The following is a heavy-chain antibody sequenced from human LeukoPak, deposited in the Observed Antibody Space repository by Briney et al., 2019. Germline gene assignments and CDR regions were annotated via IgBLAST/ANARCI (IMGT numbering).Heavy chain of an antibody. CDR1: GGSIISYY. CDR3: ARHAYDYTIIR. CDR2: INHSGST. J-gene: IGHJ4*02. V-gene: IGHV4-34*01. Sequence: SETLSLTCTVSGGSIISYYWSWIRQPPGKGLEWIGEINHSGSTNYNPSLKSRVTISVDTSKNQFSLKLSSVTAADTAVYYCARHAYDYTIIRWGQGTLVTVSS. D-gene: IGHD4-11*01.